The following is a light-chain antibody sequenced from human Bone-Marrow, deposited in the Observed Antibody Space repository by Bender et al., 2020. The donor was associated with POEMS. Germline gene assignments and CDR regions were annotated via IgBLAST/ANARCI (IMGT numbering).Light chain of an antibody. CDR3: SSYTVSNTVL. CDR1: SGDVAGYNS. V-gene: IGLV2-14*03. J-gene: IGLJ2*01. CDR2: DVS. Sequence: QSDLTQPASVSGSPGQSITISCTGTSGDVAGYNSVSWYQHHPDKAPKLIMFDVSDRPSGVSHRFSGSKSGNTASLTISGLQAEDEADYYCSSYTVSNTVLFGGGTKLTVL.